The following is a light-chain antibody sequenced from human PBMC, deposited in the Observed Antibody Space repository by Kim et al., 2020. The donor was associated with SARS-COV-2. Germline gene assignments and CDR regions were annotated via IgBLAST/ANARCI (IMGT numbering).Light chain of an antibody. V-gene: IGLV1-51*01. CDR3: GTWDSSLSAVI. CDR2: DNN. CDR1: SSNIGNNY. Sequence: GQKFTISCSGSSSNIGNNYVYWYQQLPGTAPKLLIYDNNKRPSGIPDRFSGSKSGTSATLGITGLQTGDEADYYCGTWDSSLSAVIFGGGTQLTVL. J-gene: IGLJ2*01.